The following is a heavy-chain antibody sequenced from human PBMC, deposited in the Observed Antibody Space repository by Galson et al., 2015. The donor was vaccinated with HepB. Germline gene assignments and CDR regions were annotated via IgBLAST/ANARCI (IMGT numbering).Heavy chain of an antibody. CDR3: ARGVLWFGESVFFDI. Sequence: SETLSLTCTVSGGSISSYYWSWIRQPPGKGLEWIGYIYYSGSTNYNPSLKSRVTISVDTSKNQFSLKLSSVTAADTAVYYCARGVLWFGESVFFDIWGQGTMVTVSS. J-gene: IGHJ3*02. D-gene: IGHD3-10*01. CDR2: IYYSGST. CDR1: GGSISSYY. V-gene: IGHV4-59*01.